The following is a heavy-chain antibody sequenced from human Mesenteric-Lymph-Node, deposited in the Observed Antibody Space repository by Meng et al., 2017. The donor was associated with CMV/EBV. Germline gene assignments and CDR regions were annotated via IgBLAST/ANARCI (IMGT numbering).Heavy chain of an antibody. J-gene: IGHJ5*02. V-gene: IGHV1-2*06. D-gene: IGHD2/OR15-2a*01. CDR3: ARDNVNPEGFDP. CDR1: GYTFTDFY. CDR2: INPNSGVS. Sequence: QVQLVQSRAEMRKPGASVMVSCKASGYTFTDFYIHWVRQAPGQGLEWMGRINPNSGVSNSAQNFQGRVTMTRDTSISTAYMELGRLTSDDTAVYYCARDNVNPEGFDPWGQGTLVTVSS.